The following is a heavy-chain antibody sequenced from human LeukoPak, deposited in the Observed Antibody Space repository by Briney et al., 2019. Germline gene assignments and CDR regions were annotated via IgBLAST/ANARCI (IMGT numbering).Heavy chain of an antibody. CDR1: GFTFNTYW. V-gene: IGHV3-74*01. Sequence: GGSLRLSCAASGFTFNTYWMHWVRQAPGKGLVWVSRINSDGSTTTYADSVKGRFTVSRDNAKNTLYLQMNSLRADDTAVYYCGRGFAVVPAGIPDYWGQGTPATVSS. CDR3: GRGFAVVPAGIPDY. CDR2: INSDGSTT. D-gene: IGHD2-2*01. J-gene: IGHJ4*02.